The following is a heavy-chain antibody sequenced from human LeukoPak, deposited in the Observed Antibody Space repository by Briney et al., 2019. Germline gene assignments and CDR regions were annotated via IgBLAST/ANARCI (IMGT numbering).Heavy chain of an antibody. J-gene: IGHJ4*02. CDR2: ISSNGGST. CDR1: GFTFNRYA. V-gene: IGHV3-64*02. Sequence: GGSLRLSCSASGFTFNRYAMHWVRQAPGKGLEYVSAISSNGGSTYYADSVKGRFTISRDNSKNTLYLQMGSLRAEDMGVYYCARDKEGSGWAYYLDYWGQGTLVTVSS. CDR3: ARDKEGSGWAYYLDY. D-gene: IGHD6-19*01.